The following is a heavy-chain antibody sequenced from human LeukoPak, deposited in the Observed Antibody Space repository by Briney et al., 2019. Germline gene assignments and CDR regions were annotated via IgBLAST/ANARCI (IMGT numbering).Heavy chain of an antibody. Sequence: MPSETLSLTCTVSGGSISSRSYYWGWIRQPPGKGLEWIGSIYYSGSTYYNPSLKSRVTISVDTSKNQFSLKLSSVTAADTAVYYCARYLHISAPFDVWGQGTLVTVSS. CDR2: IYYSGST. V-gene: IGHV4-39*01. CDR3: ARYLHISAPFDV. CDR1: GGSISSRSYY. J-gene: IGHJ4*02. D-gene: IGHD2-21*01.